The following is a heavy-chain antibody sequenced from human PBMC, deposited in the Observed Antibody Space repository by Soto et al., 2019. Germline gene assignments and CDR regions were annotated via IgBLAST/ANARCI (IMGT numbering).Heavy chain of an antibody. Sequence: SVKVSCKASEGTFSSYAISWVRQAPGQGLEWMGGIIPIFGTANYAQKFQGRVTITADESTSTAYMELSSLRSEDTAVYYCARVRRIQLWLRPGYNWFDPWGQGTLVTVSS. D-gene: IGHD5-18*01. J-gene: IGHJ5*02. CDR1: EGTFSSYA. CDR2: IIPIFGTA. V-gene: IGHV1-69*13. CDR3: ARVRRIQLWLRPGYNWFDP.